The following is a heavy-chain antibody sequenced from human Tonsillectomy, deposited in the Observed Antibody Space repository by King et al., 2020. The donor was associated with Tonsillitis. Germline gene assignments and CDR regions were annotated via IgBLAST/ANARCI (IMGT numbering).Heavy chain of an antibody. J-gene: IGHJ6*03. D-gene: IGHD2-2*01. CDR1: GFTFSSYC. CDR2: IWYDGSNQ. Sequence: VQLVESGGGVVQPGRSLRLSCAASGFTFSSYCMHWVRQAPGKGLEWVAVIWYDGSNQYYADSVKGRFTISSENSKKQLYLQMNSLLAEDTAVYYCARDQLPYYYMDVWGKGTTVTVSS. CDR3: ARDQLPYYYMDV. V-gene: IGHV3-33*08.